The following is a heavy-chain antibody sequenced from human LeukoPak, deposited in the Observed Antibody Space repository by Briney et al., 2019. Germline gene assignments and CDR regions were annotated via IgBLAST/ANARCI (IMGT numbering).Heavy chain of an antibody. CDR1: GFTFSTYS. D-gene: IGHD2-15*01. CDR3: VRDHCTGGGCYWSY. Sequence: GGSLRLSCAASGFTFSTYSMNWIRQAPGKGLEWVSYITSGSSKIYYADSVKGRFTISRDNAKNSLYPQMNSLRAEDTAVYYCVRDHCTGGGCYWSYWGQGTLVTVSS. CDR2: ITSGSSKI. V-gene: IGHV3-48*01. J-gene: IGHJ4*02.